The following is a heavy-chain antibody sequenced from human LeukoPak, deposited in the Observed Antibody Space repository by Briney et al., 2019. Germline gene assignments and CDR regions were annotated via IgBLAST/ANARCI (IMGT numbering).Heavy chain of an antibody. D-gene: IGHD3-16*02. CDR3: ARGDYVWGSYRYYFDY. Sequence: GASVKVSCKASGYTFTSYGISWVRQAPGQGLGWMGWISAYNGNTNYAQKLQGRVTMTTDTSTSTAYMELRSLRSDDTAVYYCARGDYVWGSYRYYFDYWGQGTLVTVSS. CDR2: ISAYNGNT. V-gene: IGHV1-18*01. CDR1: GYTFTSYG. J-gene: IGHJ4*02.